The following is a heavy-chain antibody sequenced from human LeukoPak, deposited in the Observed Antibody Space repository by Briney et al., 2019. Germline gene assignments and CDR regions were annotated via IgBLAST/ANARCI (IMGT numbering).Heavy chain of an antibody. D-gene: IGHD3-22*01. Sequence: ASVKVSCKTSGYTFSDYGISWVRQAPGQGLEVMGWISGYNGNTDYAEKFQGRVTMTTDTSTSTVYMEVRSLRSDDTAVYYCAREDYDSSGYKCGFLDYWGQGTLVTVSS. CDR1: GYTFSDYG. CDR2: ISGYNGNT. V-gene: IGHV1-18*01. J-gene: IGHJ4*02. CDR3: AREDYDSSGYKCGFLDY.